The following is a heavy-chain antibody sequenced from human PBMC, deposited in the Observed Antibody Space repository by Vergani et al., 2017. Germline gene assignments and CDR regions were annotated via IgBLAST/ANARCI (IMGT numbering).Heavy chain of an antibody. CDR1: GFTFSSYS. J-gene: IGHJ6*02. Sequence: EVQLVESGGGLVKPGGSLRLSCAASGFTFSSYSMNWVRQAPGKGLEWVSSISSSSSYIYYADSVKGRFTISRDNAKNSLYLQMNSLRAEDTAVYYCARDRRSHYGSVMKWYYYGMDVWSQGTTVTVSS. CDR3: ARDRRSHYGSVMKWYYYGMDV. V-gene: IGHV3-21*01. D-gene: IGHD3-10*01. CDR2: ISSSSSYI.